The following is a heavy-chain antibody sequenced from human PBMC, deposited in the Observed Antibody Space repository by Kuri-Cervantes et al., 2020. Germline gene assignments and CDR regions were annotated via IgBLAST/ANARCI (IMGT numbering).Heavy chain of an antibody. V-gene: IGHV3-48*03. Sequence: GESLKISCAASGFTFNTYEMNWVRQAPGKGLEWVSYISYSGSTIYYADSVKGRFTISRDNAKNSLYLQMNSLRAEDTAVYYCARESRLTRMDVWGKGTTVTSP. CDR3: ARESRLTRMDV. CDR2: ISYSGSTI. CDR1: GFTFNTYE. J-gene: IGHJ6*03. D-gene: IGHD6-6*01.